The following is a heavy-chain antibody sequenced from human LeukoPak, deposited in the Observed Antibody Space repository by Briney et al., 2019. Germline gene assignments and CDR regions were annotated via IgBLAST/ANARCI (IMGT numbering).Heavy chain of an antibody. J-gene: IGHJ4*02. CDR1: GFTFDDYA. V-gene: IGHV3-9*01. CDR3: AKGFYDSSGYLDY. CDR2: ISWNSGSI. Sequence: GGSLRLSCAASGFTFDDYAMHWVRQAPGKGLEWVSGISWNSGSIGYADSVKGRFTISRDNAKNSLYLQMNSLRAEDTALYYCAKGFYDSSGYLDYWGQRTLVTVSS. D-gene: IGHD3-22*01.